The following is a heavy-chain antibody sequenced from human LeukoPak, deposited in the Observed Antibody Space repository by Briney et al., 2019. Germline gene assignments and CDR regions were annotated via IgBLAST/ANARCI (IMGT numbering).Heavy chain of an antibody. CDR2: SGST. Sequence: SETLSLTCTVSGASISSYYWSWIRQPPGKGLEWIDSGSTNNNPSLKSRVTISVDTSKNQFSLNLRSVTAADTAVYYCARGGNYNFDYWGQGTLVTVSS. CDR1: GASISSYY. V-gene: IGHV4-59*01. CDR3: ARGGNYNFDY. J-gene: IGHJ4*02. D-gene: IGHD3-16*01.